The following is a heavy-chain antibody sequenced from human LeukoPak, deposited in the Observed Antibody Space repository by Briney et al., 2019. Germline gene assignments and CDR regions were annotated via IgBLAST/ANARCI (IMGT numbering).Heavy chain of an antibody. J-gene: IGHJ5*02. CDR3: VRGPIAAAGTWHNWFDP. D-gene: IGHD6-13*01. Sequence: ASVKVSCKASGYTFTSYGFSWVRQAPGQGLEWMGWISAYNGNTHYAQKLQDRVTMTTDTSTSTAYMELRSLRSDDTAVYYCVRGPIAAAGTWHNWFDPWGQGTLVTVSS. V-gene: IGHV1-18*01. CDR2: ISAYNGNT. CDR1: GYTFTSYG.